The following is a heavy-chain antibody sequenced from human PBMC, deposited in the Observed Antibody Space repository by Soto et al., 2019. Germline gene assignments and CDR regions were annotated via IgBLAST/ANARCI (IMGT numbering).Heavy chain of an antibody. CDR3: VKSAIMTAVLKDYYGMDL. CDR2: INPNSGGT. J-gene: IGHJ6*02. V-gene: IGHV1-2*02. D-gene: IGHD2-2*01. Sequence: ASVKVSCKASGYTFTGYYMHWVRQAPGQGLEWMGWINPNSGGTNYAQKFQGRVTMTRDTSISTAYMELNNLRPEDTAVYYCVKSAIMTAVLKDYYGMDLWGQGTTVTVSS. CDR1: GYTFTGYY.